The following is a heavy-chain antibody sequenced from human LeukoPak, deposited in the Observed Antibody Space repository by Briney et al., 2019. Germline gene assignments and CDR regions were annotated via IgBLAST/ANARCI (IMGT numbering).Heavy chain of an antibody. J-gene: IGHJ5*02. Sequence: ASVKVSCKASGCTFTSYGISWVRQAPGQGLEWMGWISAYNGNTNYAQKLQGRVTVTTDTSTSTAYMELRSLRSDDTAVYYCAREKGSTYYDFWSGYGWFDPWGQGTLVTVSS. CDR2: ISAYNGNT. D-gene: IGHD3-3*01. CDR1: GCTFTSYG. V-gene: IGHV1-18*01. CDR3: AREKGSTYYDFWSGYGWFDP.